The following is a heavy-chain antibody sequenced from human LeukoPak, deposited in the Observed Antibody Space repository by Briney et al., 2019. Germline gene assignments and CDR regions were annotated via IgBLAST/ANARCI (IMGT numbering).Heavy chain of an antibody. CDR2: ISSSSSYI. CDR3: ARGTVAGTPTDDY. V-gene: IGHV3-21*01. CDR1: GFTFNSYG. J-gene: IGHJ4*02. Sequence: PGGSLRLSCAASGFTFNSYGIHWVRQAPGKGLEWVSSISSSSSYIYYADSVKGRFTISRDNAKNSLYLQMNSLRAEDTAVYYCARGTVAGTPTDDYWGQGTLVTVSS. D-gene: IGHD6-19*01.